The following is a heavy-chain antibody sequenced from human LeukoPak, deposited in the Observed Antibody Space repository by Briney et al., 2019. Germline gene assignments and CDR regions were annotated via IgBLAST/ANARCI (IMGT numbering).Heavy chain of an antibody. Sequence: PGGSLRLSCVASGFTFSDSWMSWVRHVSGKGLEWVAQTGGEGSREKYVDSVKGRFTISRDNDKKSLYLEMINLTVEDTAVYYCAKDVTRVYRKAGDWFDPRGQGTRVTVSS. CDR2: TGGEGSRE. D-gene: IGHD2-8*01. CDR3: AKDVTRVYRKAGDWFDP. CDR1: GFTFSDSW. V-gene: IGHV3-7*01. J-gene: IGHJ5*02.